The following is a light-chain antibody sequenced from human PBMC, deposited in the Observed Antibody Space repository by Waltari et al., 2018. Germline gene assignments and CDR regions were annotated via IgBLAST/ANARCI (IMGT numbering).Light chain of an antibody. Sequence: DFPLTQSPSFLSTSVGARVSIPCRASQDISSHLAWYQQKPGKAPRLLVYGASTLHSGVPSRFSGTGSGTEFTLTINNLQPEDFATYYCQQLIRFPTFTFGQGTKLQIE. V-gene: IGKV1-9*01. CDR2: GAS. CDR1: QDISSH. J-gene: IGKJ2*01. CDR3: QQLIRFPTFT.